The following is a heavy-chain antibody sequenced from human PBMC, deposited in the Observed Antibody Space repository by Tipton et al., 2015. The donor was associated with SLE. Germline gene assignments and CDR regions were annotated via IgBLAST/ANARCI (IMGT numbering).Heavy chain of an antibody. CDR2: ISGNNANT. Sequence: QVQLVQSGPEVKKPGASVNVSCKASGYTFTNFGISWVRQAPGQGLEWMGWISGNNANTNYAQNLQGRVTMATDTSTSTAYLELSSLRSDDTAVYYCARDMANGLYWPSGMDVWGQGTTVTVAS. V-gene: IGHV1-18*01. CDR1: GYTFTNFG. D-gene: IGHD2-8*02. CDR3: ARDMANGLYWPSGMDV. J-gene: IGHJ6*02.